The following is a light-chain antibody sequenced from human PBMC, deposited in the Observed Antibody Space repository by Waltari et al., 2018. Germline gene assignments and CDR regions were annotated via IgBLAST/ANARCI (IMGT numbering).Light chain of an antibody. CDR3: SSYTTSNTHVV. CDR1: SSDIGGYNY. CDR2: EVS. V-gene: IGLV2-14*01. J-gene: IGLJ2*01. Sequence: QSALTQPASVSGSPGQSITISCTGTSSDIGGYNYVSWYQQHPGNAPKLMIYEVSNRPQGGSHPFPGSKSGSTASLTISGLQTEDEADYYCSSYTTSNTHVVFGGGTKLTVL.